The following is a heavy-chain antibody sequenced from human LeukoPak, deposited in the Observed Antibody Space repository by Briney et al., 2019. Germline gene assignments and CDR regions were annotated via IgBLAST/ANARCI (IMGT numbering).Heavy chain of an antibody. CDR1: GYTFTSYG. V-gene: IGHV1-18*01. Sequence: ASVKVSCKASGYTFTSYGISWVRQAPGHGLEWMGWISAYNHNTNYAQNLQGRVTMTTDTATSTAYMELRSLRSDDTAVYYCARVDGHIVGSTWELMNFDNWGQGTLVTVSS. J-gene: IGHJ4*02. CDR2: ISAYNHNT. D-gene: IGHD1-26*01. CDR3: ARVDGHIVGSTWELMNFDN.